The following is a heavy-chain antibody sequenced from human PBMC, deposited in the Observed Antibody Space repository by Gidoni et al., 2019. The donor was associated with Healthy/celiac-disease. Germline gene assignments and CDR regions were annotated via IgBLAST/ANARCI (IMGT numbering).Heavy chain of an antibody. CDR1: GFTFDDYA. CDR3: AKKARDAFDI. D-gene: IGHD6-6*01. CDR2: ISWNSGSI. Sequence: EVQLVESGVGWVQAGRALSLSCAASGFTFDDYAMHWVRAAPGKGLEWVSGISWNSGSIGYADSVKGRFTISRDNAKNSLYLQMNSLRAEDTALYYCAKKARDAFDIWGQGTMVTVSS. J-gene: IGHJ3*02. V-gene: IGHV3-9*01.